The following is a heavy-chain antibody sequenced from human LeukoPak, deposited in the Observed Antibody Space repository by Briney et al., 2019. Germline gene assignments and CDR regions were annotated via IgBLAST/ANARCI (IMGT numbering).Heavy chain of an antibody. CDR2: INPNSGGT. V-gene: IGHV1-2*02. J-gene: IGHJ4*02. CDR1: GYTFTGYY. D-gene: IGHD3-3*01. CDR3: ARAGGNLRFLEWLLDY. Sequence: GASVKVSCKASGYTFTGYYMRWVRQAPGQGLEWMGWINPNSGGTNYAQKFQGRVTMTRDTSISTAYMELSRLRSDDTAVYYCARAGGNLRFLEWLLDYWGQGTLVTVSS.